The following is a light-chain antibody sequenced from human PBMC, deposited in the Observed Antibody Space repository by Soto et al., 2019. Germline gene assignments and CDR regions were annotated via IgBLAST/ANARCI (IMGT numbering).Light chain of an antibody. V-gene: IGKV1-6*01. CDR1: QGIRND. J-gene: IGKJ1*01. CDR2: AAS. CDR3: LQDYNYPPS. Sequence: AIKMTQSPSSLSVSVGDRVTITCRASQGIRNDLGWYQQKPGKAPKLLIYAASSLQSGVPSRFSGTGSGTDFTLTISSLQPEDFATYYCLQDYNYPPSFGQGTKVQIK.